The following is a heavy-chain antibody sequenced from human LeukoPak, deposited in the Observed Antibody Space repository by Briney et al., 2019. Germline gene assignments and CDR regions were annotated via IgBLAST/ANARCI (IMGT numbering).Heavy chain of an antibody. D-gene: IGHD3-3*01. CDR3: AKMSVDYDFWSGYPPYDFDY. V-gene: IGHV3-23*01. CDR2: ISGSGGST. CDR1: GFTFSSYA. Sequence: GGSLRLSCAASGFTFSSYAMSWVRQAPGKGLEWVSAISGSGGSTYYADSVKGRFTISRDNSKNTLYLQMNSLRAEDTAVYYCAKMSVDYDFWSGYPPYDFDYWGQGTLVTVSS. J-gene: IGHJ4*02.